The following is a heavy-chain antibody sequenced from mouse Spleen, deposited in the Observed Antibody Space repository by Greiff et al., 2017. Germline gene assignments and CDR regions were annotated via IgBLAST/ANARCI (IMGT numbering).Heavy chain of an antibody. Sequence: EVQVVESGGGLVKLGGSLKLSCAASGFTFSSYAMSWVRQTPEKRLEWVATISSGGGNTYFPDSVKGRFTISRDNAKNTLYLQMSSLKSEDTAMYYCARAYGSSYDWNFDVWGAGTTVTVSS. CDR3: ARAYGSSYDWNFDV. J-gene: IGHJ1*01. CDR1: GFTFSSYA. D-gene: IGHD1-1*01. CDR2: ISSGGGNT. V-gene: IGHV5-9-3*01.